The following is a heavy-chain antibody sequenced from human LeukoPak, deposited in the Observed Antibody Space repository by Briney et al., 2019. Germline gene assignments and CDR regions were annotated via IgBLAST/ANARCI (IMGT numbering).Heavy chain of an antibody. CDR2: ISSSSSYI. CDR3: ARDGVEMAPLDY. D-gene: IGHD5-24*01. Sequence: GGSLRLSCAASGFTFSSYGMNWVRQAPGKGLEWVSSISSSSSYIYYADSVKGRFTISRDNAKNSLYLQMNSLRAEDTAVYYCARDGVEMAPLDYWGQGTLVTVSS. V-gene: IGHV3-21*01. CDR1: GFTFSSYG. J-gene: IGHJ4*02.